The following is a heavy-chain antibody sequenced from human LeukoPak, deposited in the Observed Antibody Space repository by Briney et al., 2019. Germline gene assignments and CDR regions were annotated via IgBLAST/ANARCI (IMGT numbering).Heavy chain of an antibody. CDR2: IYYSGST. J-gene: IGHJ4*02. V-gene: IGHV4-30-4*01. CDR1: GGSISSGDYY. D-gene: IGHD3-3*01. CDR3: ARRSYDFWSGYLFDY. Sequence: PSQTLSLTCTVSGGSISSGDYYWSWIRQPPGKGLEWIGYIYYSGSTYYNPSLKSRVTISVDTSKNQISLKLSSVTAADTAVYYCARRSYDFWSGYLFDYWGQGTLVTVSS.